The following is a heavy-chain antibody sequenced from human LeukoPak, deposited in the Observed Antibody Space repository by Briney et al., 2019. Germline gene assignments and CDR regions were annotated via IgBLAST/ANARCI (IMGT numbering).Heavy chain of an antibody. CDR3: ARTEGAVVWYYYMDV. J-gene: IGHJ6*03. Sequence: GASVKVSCKASGGTFSSYTISWVRQAPGQGLEWMGRIIPILGIANYAQKFQGRVTITADKSTSTAYMELSSLRSEETAVYYCARTEGAVVWYYYMDVWGKGTTVTVSS. CDR2: IIPILGIA. D-gene: IGHD2-2*01. V-gene: IGHV1-69*02. CDR1: GGTFSSYT.